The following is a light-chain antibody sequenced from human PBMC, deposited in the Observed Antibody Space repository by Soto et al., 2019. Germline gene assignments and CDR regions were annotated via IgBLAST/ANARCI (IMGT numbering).Light chain of an antibody. CDR2: EVS. V-gene: IGLV2-8*01. CDR1: SSDVGDYNY. Sequence: QSALTQPPSASGSPGQSVTISCTGTSSDVGDYNYVSWYQQHPGKAPKLMIYEVSKRPSGVPDRFSGSKSGNTASLTASGLQAEDEADYYCTSYAGSNNFVFGTGTKVTVL. J-gene: IGLJ1*01. CDR3: TSYAGSNNFV.